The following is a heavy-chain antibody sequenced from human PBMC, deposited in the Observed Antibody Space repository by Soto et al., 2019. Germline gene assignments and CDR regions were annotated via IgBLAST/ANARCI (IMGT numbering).Heavy chain of an antibody. V-gene: IGHV1-18*01. CDR3: AREAVSGRTGFDY. J-gene: IGHJ4*02. Sequence: ASVKVSCKASGYTFTSYGISWVRQAPGQGLEWMGWVNAYNGNTNYAQKFQGRVTMTTDTSTSTAYMELRSLRSDDTAVYYCAREAVSGRTGFDYSGQGTLVTVSS. D-gene: IGHD6-19*01. CDR2: VNAYNGNT. CDR1: GYTFTSYG.